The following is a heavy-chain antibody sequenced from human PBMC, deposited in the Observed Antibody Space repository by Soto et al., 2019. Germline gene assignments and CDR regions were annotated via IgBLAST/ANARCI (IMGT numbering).Heavy chain of an antibody. J-gene: IGHJ4*02. Sequence: LRLSCAASGFSFSDYNMNWVRQAPGKGLEWVSYISGSGSTKWYSESVKGRFTISRDNAKNSLYLEMNSLRVDDTAVYYCARDGTYCSSLSCYVDFWGQGTPVTVSS. D-gene: IGHD2-2*01. CDR2: ISGSGSTK. CDR3: ARDGTYCSSLSCYVDF. CDR1: GFSFSDYN. V-gene: IGHV3-48*01.